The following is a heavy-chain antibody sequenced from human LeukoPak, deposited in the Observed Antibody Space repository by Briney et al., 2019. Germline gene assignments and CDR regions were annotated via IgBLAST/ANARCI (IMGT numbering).Heavy chain of an antibody. CDR2: IYYSGST. V-gene: IGHV4-31*01. J-gene: IGHJ6*02. D-gene: IGHD1-7*01. Sequence: SETLSLTYTLSGGSLCSGVYYWSWIRQHPGKGLEWIGYIYYSGSTYYNPSLKSPVTISVDTSKNQFSLKLSSVTAADTAVYYCARDFQDVMDNWNYAVGMDVWGQGPTVSVSS. CDR1: GGSLCSGVYY. CDR3: ARDFQDVMDNWNYAVGMDV.